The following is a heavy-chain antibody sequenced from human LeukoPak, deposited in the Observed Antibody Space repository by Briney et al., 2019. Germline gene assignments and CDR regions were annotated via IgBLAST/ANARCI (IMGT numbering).Heavy chain of an antibody. CDR3: TKDIGELGYSVH. CDR1: GFTFDDYA. CDR2: ISGDGSKT. V-gene: IGHV3-43*02. D-gene: IGHD5/OR15-5a*01. J-gene: IGHJ4*02. Sequence: GGSLRLSCAASGFTFDDYAMHWVRQAPGKGLQWVSLISGDGSKTYYADSVKGRFTISRDNRKNSLYLQMNSLRTEDTAFYYCTKDIGELGYSVHWGQGTLVTVSS.